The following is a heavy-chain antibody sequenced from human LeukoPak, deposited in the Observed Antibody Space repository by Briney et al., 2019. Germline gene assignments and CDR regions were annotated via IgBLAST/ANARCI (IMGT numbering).Heavy chain of an antibody. J-gene: IGHJ4*02. CDR3: ARRQLTRRPVDY. D-gene: IGHD1-1*01. V-gene: IGHV3-11*01. CDR1: GFTFSDYY. Sequence: PGGSLRLSCAASGFTFSDYYMSWVRQAPGKGLEWISYISGSSGTIYYGDSVKGRFTISRDNAKNSLYLQMNSLRAEDTAVYYCARRQLTRRPVDYWGQGTLVTVSS. CDR2: ISGSSGTI.